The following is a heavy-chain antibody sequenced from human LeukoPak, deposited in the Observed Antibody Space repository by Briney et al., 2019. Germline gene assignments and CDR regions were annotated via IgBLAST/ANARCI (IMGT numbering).Heavy chain of an antibody. CDR3: ATVLPPMGSYFFYAFDI. D-gene: IGHD3-10*01. V-gene: IGHV1-24*01. CDR2: FDPEDGET. CDR1: GYTLTELS. J-gene: IGHJ3*02. Sequence: ASVKVSYKVSGYTLTELSMHWVRQAPGKGLEWMGGFDPEDGETIYAQKFQGRVTMTEDTSTDTAYMELSSLRSEDTAVYYCATVLPPMGSYFFYAFDIWGQGTMVTVSS.